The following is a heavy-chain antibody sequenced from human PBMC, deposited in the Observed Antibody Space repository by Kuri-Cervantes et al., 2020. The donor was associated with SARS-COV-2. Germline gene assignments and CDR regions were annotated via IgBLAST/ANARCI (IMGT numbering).Heavy chain of an antibody. CDR3: VRAAAGIYYFDY. V-gene: IGHV4-4*02. D-gene: IGHD6-13*01. Sequence: SETLSLTCDVSGDSMNNGNWWTWVRQTPGKGLEWIGEIYHNGNTYYNPSLKSRVTISVDTSKKQFSLKLSSVTAADTAIYYCVRAAAGIYYFDYWGQGTLVTVSS. CDR2: IYHNGNT. J-gene: IGHJ4*02. CDR1: GDSMNNGNW.